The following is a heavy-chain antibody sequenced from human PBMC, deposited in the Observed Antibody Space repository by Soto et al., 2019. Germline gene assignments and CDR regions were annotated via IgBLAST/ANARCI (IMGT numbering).Heavy chain of an antibody. CDR1: GYTFTSYG. Sequence: ASVKVSCKASGYTFTSYGISWVRQAPGQGLEWMGWISAYNGNTNYAQKLQGRVTMTTDTSTSTAYIELRSLRSDDTAVYYCAREDIVVVVAAEDYYYYGMDVWGQGTTVTVSS. V-gene: IGHV1-18*01. CDR2: ISAYNGNT. CDR3: AREDIVVVVAAEDYYYYGMDV. J-gene: IGHJ6*02. D-gene: IGHD2-15*01.